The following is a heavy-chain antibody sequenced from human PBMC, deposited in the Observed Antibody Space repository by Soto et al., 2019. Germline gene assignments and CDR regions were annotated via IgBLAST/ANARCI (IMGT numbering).Heavy chain of an antibody. J-gene: IGHJ6*02. V-gene: IGHV1-69*01. Sequence: QVQLVQSGAEVKKPGSSMKVSCKAAGGASSNYAFSWVRQAPGQGLEWMGGIITSTGTTNYAQKFQGRVTITADESTSTAYVELSSLRSEDTAVYYCARGVGATYPYFYYGMDVWGPGTTVTVSS. CDR3: ARGVGATYPYFYYGMDV. CDR2: IITSTGTT. CDR1: GGASSNYA. D-gene: IGHD1-26*01.